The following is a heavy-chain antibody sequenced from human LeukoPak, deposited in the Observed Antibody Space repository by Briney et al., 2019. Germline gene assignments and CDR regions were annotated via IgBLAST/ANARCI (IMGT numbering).Heavy chain of an antibody. J-gene: IGHJ6*04. V-gene: IGHV4-34*01. CDR2: INHSGST. D-gene: IGHD3-10*01. CDR1: GGSFSGYY. CDR3: ARISPLRITMVRGVNPNYYGMDV. Sequence: PSETLSLTCAVYGGSFSGYYWSWIRQPPGKGLEWIGEINHSGSTNYNPSLKSRVTISVDTSKNQFSLKLSSVTAADTAVYYCARISPLRITMVRGVNPNYYGMDVWGKGTTVTVSS.